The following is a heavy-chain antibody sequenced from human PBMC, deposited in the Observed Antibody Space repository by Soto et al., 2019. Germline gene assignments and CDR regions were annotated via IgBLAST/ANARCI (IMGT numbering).Heavy chain of an antibody. Sequence: PGGSLRLSCAASGFTFSSYSMNWVRQAPGKGLEWVSSISSSSSYIYYADSVRGRFTISRDNAKNSLYLQMNSLRAEDTAVYYCARDWSAVVDLVGDNWFDPWGQGTLVTVSS. D-gene: IGHD1-26*01. CDR3: ARDWSAVVDLVGDNWFDP. J-gene: IGHJ5*02. CDR1: GFTFSSYS. V-gene: IGHV3-21*01. CDR2: ISSSSSYI.